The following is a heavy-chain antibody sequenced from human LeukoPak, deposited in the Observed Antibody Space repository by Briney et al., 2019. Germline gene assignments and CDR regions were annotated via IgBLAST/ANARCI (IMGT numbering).Heavy chain of an antibody. Sequence: SETLSLTCAVYGGSFSGYYWSWIRQPPGKGLEWIGEINHSGGTNYDPSLKSRVTISVDTSKNQFSLKLSSVTAADTAVYYCARVNENYCYGVDLWAQETTVTVSS. J-gene: IGHJ6*02. CDR1: GGSFSGYY. CDR3: ARVNENYCYGVDL. CDR2: INHSGGT. V-gene: IGHV4-34*01.